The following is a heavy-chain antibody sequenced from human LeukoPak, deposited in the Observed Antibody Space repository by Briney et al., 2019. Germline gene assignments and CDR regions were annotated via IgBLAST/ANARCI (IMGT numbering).Heavy chain of an antibody. CDR3: ASWLYYDSSGYRNDAFDI. J-gene: IGHJ3*02. V-gene: IGHV3-48*01. Sequence: GGSLRLSCAASGFTFSSYRMNWVRQAPGKGLEWVSYISSSSRTIYYADSVKGRFTISRDNAKNSLYLQMNSLRAEDTAVYYCASWLYYDSSGYRNDAFDIWGQGTMVTVSS. D-gene: IGHD3-22*01. CDR1: GFTFSSYR. CDR2: ISSSSRTI.